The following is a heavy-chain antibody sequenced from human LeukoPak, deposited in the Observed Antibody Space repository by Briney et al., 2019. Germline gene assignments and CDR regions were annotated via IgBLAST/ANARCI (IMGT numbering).Heavy chain of an antibody. CDR3: ARLGYCSSTSCYFTFDY. V-gene: IGHV1-2*02. D-gene: IGHD2-2*01. CDR1: GYTFTGYY. CDR2: INPNSGGT. Sequence: ASVKVSCKAPGYTFTGYYMHWVRQAPGQGLEWMGWINPNSGGTNYAQKFQGRVTMTRDTSISTAYMELSRLRSDDTAVYYCARLGYCSSTSCYFTFDYWGQGTLVTVSS. J-gene: IGHJ4*02.